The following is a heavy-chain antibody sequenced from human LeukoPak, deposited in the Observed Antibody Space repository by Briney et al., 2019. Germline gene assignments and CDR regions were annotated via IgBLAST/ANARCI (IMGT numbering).Heavy chain of an antibody. V-gene: IGHV4-34*01. CDR1: GGSFSGYY. J-gene: IGHJ5*02. CDR3: ARESDVLRSRWFDP. CDR2: INHSGST. Sequence: PSETLSLTCAVYGGSFSGYYWSWIRQPPGKGLEWIGEINHSGSTNYNPSLKSRVTISVDTSKNQFSLKLSSVTAADTAVYYCARESDVLRSRWFDPWGQGTLVTVSS. D-gene: IGHD3-3*01.